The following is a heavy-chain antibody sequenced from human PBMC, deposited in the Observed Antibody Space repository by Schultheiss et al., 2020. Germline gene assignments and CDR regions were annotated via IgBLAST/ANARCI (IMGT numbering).Heavy chain of an antibody. CDR1: GGSVSSSSSY. CDR2: VYYTGST. Sequence: SETLSLTCSVSGGSVSSSSSYWTWIRQPPGKRLEWIGYVYYTGSTNYNPSLKSRVTISVDTSKNQFSLKLTSVTAADTAVYFCARDRHTYDSSGYYADDAFDIWGQGTMVTVSS. V-gene: IGHV4-61*01. D-gene: IGHD3-22*01. CDR3: ARDRHTYDSSGYYADDAFDI. J-gene: IGHJ3*02.